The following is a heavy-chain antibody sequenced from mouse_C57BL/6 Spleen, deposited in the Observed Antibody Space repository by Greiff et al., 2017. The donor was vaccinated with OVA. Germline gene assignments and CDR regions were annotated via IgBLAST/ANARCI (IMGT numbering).Heavy chain of an antibody. V-gene: IGHV3-6*01. Sequence: VQLKESGPGLVKPSQSLSLSCSVTGYSITSGYYWYWIRQLPGNQLEWMGYISYDGSNNYNPSLKNRISITRDTSKNHSCLKLNAVTTEDTATYYCERDWDDWGQGTTLTVSS. CDR2: ISYDGSN. CDR3: ERDWDD. J-gene: IGHJ2*01. CDR1: GYSITSGYY.